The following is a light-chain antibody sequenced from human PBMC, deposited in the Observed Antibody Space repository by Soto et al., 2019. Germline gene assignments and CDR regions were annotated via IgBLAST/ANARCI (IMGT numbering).Light chain of an antibody. CDR2: WAS. CDR1: QSVLYSSNNQNY. J-gene: IGKJ3*01. V-gene: IGKV4-1*01. CDR3: QQYYGPPYI. Sequence: DIVMTQSPDSLAVSLGERATINCKSSQSVLYSSNNQNYLAWYQQKPGQPPKLLIYWASTRESGVPDRFSGSGSGTDFALTISSLQAEDVAVYYCQQYYGPPYIFGPGTKVDIK.